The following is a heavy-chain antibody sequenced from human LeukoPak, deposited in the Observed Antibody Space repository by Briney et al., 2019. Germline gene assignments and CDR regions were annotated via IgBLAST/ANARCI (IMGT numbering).Heavy chain of an antibody. J-gene: IGHJ4*02. CDR1: GYTFTSYG. V-gene: IGHV1-18*01. CDR3: ARGEDYYDSSGYYLD. CDR2: ISAYNGNT. Sequence: ASVKVSCKASGYTFTSYGISWVRQAPGQGLEWMGWISAYNGNTNYAQKLQGRVTMTTDTSTSTAYMELRSLRSDDTAVYYCARGEDYYDSSGYYLDWGQGTLVTVSS. D-gene: IGHD3-22*01.